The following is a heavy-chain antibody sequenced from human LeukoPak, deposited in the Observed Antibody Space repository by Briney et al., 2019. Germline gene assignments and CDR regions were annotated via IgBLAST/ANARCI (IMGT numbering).Heavy chain of an antibody. CDR3: ARDRHYYYYGMDV. CDR2: ISSSSSTI. CDR1: GFTFSSYS. Sequence: GGSLRLSCAASGFTFSSYSMNWVRQAPGKGLEWVSYISSSSSTIYYADSVKGRFTISRDNSKNTLYLQMNSLRAEDTAVYYCARDRHYYYYGMDVWGQGTTVTVSS. V-gene: IGHV3-48*01. J-gene: IGHJ6*02.